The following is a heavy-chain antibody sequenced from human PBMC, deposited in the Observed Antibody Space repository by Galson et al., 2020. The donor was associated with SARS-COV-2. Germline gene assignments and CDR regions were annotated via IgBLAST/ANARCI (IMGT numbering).Heavy chain of an antibody. CDR1: GYTFNTYG. J-gene: IGHJ6*02. D-gene: IGHD2-2*01. CDR2: ISPYNGKT. V-gene: IGHV1-18*01. CDR3: AGSSTPGVRPTAFSYSYTMDV. Sequence: ASVKVSCKTSGYTFNTYGLTWVRQAPGQGLEWMGWISPYNGKTDYAQKFQGRLTMTTDTSTGTVYMELRSLRSDDTAIYYCAGSSTPGVRPTAFSYSYTMDVWGPGTTVAVSS.